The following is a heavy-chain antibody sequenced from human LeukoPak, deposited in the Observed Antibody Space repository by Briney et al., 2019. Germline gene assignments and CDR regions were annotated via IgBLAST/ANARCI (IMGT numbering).Heavy chain of an antibody. J-gene: IGHJ3*01. Sequence: SETLSLTCAVYGGSFSGYYCGWIRQPPGKGLEWTGEINHSGSTNYNPSLKSRVTISVDTSKNQFSLKLSSVTAADTAVYYCARGHRIAVAWGQGTMVTVSS. CDR3: ARGHRIAVA. V-gene: IGHV4-34*01. CDR2: INHSGST. CDR1: GGSFSGYY. D-gene: IGHD6-19*01.